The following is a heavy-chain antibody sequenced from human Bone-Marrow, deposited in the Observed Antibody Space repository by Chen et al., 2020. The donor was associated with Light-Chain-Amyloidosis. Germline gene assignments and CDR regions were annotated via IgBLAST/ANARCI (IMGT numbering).Heavy chain of an antibody. Sequence: LLETGGGLVQQGGTRRPPCAASGFTCRYYAMRWAPQAPGQGLGWVRQAPGKGREWVSSISGSGAVTLYADSVKGRFTLSRDNPRNALYLELNSLRAEDTAVYYCARQFYQTLSGGSWFVTWGQGTLVTVSS. D-gene: IGHD2-2*01. CDR2: ISGSGAVT. CDR3: ARQFYQTLSGGSWFVT. J-gene: IGHJ5*02. CDR1: GFTCRYYA. V-gene: IGHV3-23*01.